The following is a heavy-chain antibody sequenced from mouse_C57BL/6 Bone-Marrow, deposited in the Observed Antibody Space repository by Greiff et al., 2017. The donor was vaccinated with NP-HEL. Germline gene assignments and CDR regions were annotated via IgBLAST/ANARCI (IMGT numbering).Heavy chain of an antibody. V-gene: IGHV5-16*01. D-gene: IGHD1-1*01. Sequence: DVKLQESGGGLVQPGSSLKLSCTASGFTFSDYYMAWVRQVPEKGLEWVANINYDGSSTYYLDSLKSRFIISRDNAKNILYLQMSSLKSEDTATYYCARAGNYYGSSACYWYFDVWGTGTTVTVSS. J-gene: IGHJ1*03. CDR1: GFTFSDYY. CDR3: ARAGNYYGSSACYWYFDV. CDR2: INYDGSST.